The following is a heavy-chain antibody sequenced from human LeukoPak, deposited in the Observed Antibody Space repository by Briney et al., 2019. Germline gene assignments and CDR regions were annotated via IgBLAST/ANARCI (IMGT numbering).Heavy chain of an antibody. Sequence: AGGSLRLSCAASGLTFSSYAMHWVRQAPGKGLEWVAVISYDGSNKYYADSVKGRFTISRDNSKNTLYLQMNSLRAEDTAVYYCARVQWELSAAFDYWGQGTLVTVSS. CDR1: GLTFSSYA. V-gene: IGHV3-30-3*01. D-gene: IGHD1-26*01. CDR3: ARVQWELSAAFDY. J-gene: IGHJ4*02. CDR2: ISYDGSNK.